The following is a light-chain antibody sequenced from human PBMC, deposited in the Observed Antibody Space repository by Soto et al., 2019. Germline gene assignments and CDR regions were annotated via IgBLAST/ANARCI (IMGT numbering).Light chain of an antibody. CDR3: SSYAGNNNLI. V-gene: IGLV2-8*01. CDR1: SSDVGRYNY. J-gene: IGLJ2*01. Sequence: QSALTQPPSASGSPGQSVTISCTGTSSDVGRYNYVSWYQQNPGKAPKLMIYEVTKRPSGVPDRFSGSKSGNTASLTVSGLQAEDEPDYYCSSYAGNNNLIFGGGTKLTVL. CDR2: EVT.